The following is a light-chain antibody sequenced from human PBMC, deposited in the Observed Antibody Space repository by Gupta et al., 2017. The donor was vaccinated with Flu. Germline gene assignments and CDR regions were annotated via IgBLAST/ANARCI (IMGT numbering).Light chain of an antibody. Sequence: SYELTQPPSVSVSPGQTARNTCSGDKLGNKYVCWYQKRPGQSPVLVLYQDNKRPSGIPERFSGSNSGNTATLTISKTQAMDEADYYCQAWDSSSWVFGGGTKLTVL. CDR2: QDN. V-gene: IGLV3-1*01. CDR3: QAWDSSSWV. J-gene: IGLJ3*02. CDR1: KLGNKY.